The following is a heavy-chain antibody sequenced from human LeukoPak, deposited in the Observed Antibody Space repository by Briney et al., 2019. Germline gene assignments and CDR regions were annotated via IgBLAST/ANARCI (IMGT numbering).Heavy chain of an antibody. J-gene: IGHJ4*02. CDR1: GFGFSDFY. Sequence: PGGSLRLSCAASGFGFSDFYMHWVRQAPGKGLEWVAVISYDGSNKYYADSVKGRFTISRDNSKNTLYLQMNSLRAEDTAVYYCAKSYYYDSSGYYYAPHFDYWGQGTLVTVSS. CDR3: AKSYYYDSSGYYYAPHFDY. V-gene: IGHV3-30*18. D-gene: IGHD3-22*01. CDR2: ISYDGSNK.